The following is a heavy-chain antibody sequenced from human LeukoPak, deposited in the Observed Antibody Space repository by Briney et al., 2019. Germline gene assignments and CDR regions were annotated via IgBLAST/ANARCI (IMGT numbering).Heavy chain of an antibody. Sequence: SETLSLTCAVYGGSFSGYYWSWIRQPPGKGLEWIGEISHSGSTNYNPSLKSRVTISVDTSKNQFSLKLSSVTAADTAVYYCARGPPRITIFGVVTRHYFDYWGQGTLVTVSS. CDR1: GGSFSGYY. D-gene: IGHD3-3*01. CDR2: ISHSGST. CDR3: ARGPPRITIFGVVTRHYFDY. V-gene: IGHV4-34*01. J-gene: IGHJ4*02.